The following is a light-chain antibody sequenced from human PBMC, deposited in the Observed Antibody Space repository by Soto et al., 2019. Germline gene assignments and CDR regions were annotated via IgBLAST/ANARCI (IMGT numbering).Light chain of an antibody. CDR3: QQYNSFT. CDR2: DAS. V-gene: IGKV1-5*01. J-gene: IGKJ3*01. CDR1: QSISSW. Sequence: DIQMTQSPSTLSASVGDRVTITCRASQSISSWLAWYQQKPGKAPKLLIYDASSLESGVPSRFSGSGSGTEFTLTIRSLQPDDFATYYCQQYNSFTFGHGTKVDIK.